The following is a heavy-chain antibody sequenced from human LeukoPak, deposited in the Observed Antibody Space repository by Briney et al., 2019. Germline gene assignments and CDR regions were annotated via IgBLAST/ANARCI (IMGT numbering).Heavy chain of an antibody. CDR1: GGAISSSSYY. CDR3: ARDIVVVPAAYYYYGMDV. V-gene: IGHV4-30-4*08. D-gene: IGHD2-2*01. CDR2: IYYSGST. Sequence: SETLSLTCSVSGGAISSSSYYWGWIRQPPGKGLEWIGYIYYSGSTYYNPSLKSRVTISVDTSKNQFSLKLSSVTAADTAVHYCARDIVVVPAAYYYYGMDVWGQGTTATVSS. J-gene: IGHJ6*02.